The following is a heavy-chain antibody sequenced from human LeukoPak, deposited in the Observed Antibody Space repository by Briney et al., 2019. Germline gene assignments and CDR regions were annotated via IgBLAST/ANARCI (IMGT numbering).Heavy chain of an antibody. D-gene: IGHD5-18*01. CDR2: ISYDGSNK. CDR1: GFTFSSYA. J-gene: IGHJ4*02. CDR3: ARDQESYGHTYPFGY. Sequence: PGGSLRLSCAASGFTFSSYAMHWVRQAPGKGLEWVSVISYDGSNKYYADSVKGRFTISRDNSKNTLYLQMNSLRAEDTAVYYCARDQESYGHTYPFGYWGQGTLVTVSS. V-gene: IGHV3-30-3*01.